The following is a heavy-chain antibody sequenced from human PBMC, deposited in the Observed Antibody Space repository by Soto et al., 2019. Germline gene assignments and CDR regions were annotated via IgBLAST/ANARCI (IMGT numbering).Heavy chain of an antibody. CDR2: ISGSGGSI. CDR3: VKGYWKGDV. V-gene: IGHV3-23*01. J-gene: IGHJ6*02. CDR1: GFTFSTYA. Sequence: GGSLRLSCAASGFTFSTYAMNWVRQAPGNGLEWVSAISGSGGSIHYADSVKGRFTISRDNSKNTPYLQMNSLRDEDTAVYHCVKGYWKGDVWGQGTTVTVSS. D-gene: IGHD1-1*01.